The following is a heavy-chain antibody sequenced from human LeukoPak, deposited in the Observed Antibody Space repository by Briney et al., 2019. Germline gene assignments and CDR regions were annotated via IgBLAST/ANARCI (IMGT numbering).Heavy chain of an antibody. CDR3: ARDPMVRGVRVNWFDP. V-gene: IGHV3-48*04. D-gene: IGHD3-10*01. Sequence: GGSLRLSCAASGFTFSSYSMDWVRQAPGKGLEWVSYISSSSSTIYHADSVKGRFTISRDNAKNSLYLQMNSLRAEDTAVYYCARDPMVRGVRVNWFDPWGQGTLVTVSS. CDR1: GFTFSSYS. J-gene: IGHJ5*02. CDR2: ISSSSSTI.